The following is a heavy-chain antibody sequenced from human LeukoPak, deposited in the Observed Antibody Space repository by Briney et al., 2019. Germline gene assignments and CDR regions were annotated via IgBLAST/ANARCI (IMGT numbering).Heavy chain of an antibody. CDR1: GLTFSIYS. V-gene: IGHV3-21*01. CDR2: ISSTGSYI. Sequence: GGSLRLSCAASGLTFSIYSMTWVRQAPGKGLEWVSSISSTGSYIYYADSVKGRFTISRENAKNSLYLQMNSLRGEDTAVYYCAREPVTGSVYWGQGTLVTVSS. J-gene: IGHJ4*02. CDR3: AREPVTGSVY. D-gene: IGHD4-17*01.